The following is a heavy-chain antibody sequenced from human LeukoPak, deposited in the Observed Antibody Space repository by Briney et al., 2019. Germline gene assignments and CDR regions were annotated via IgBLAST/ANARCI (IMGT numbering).Heavy chain of an antibody. Sequence: GASVKVSCKASGGTFSGYAISWVRQAPGQGLEWMGGIIPIFGTANYAQKFQGRVTITTDESTSTAYMELSSLRSEDTAVYYCAKSRAPTADPDAFDIWGQGTMVTVSS. V-gene: IGHV1-69*05. CDR2: IIPIFGTA. J-gene: IGHJ3*02. CDR1: GGTFSGYA. CDR3: AKSRAPTADPDAFDI. D-gene: IGHD1-14*01.